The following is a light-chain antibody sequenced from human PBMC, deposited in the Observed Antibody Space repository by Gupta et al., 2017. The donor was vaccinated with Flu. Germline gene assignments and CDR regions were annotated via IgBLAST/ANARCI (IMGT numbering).Light chain of an antibody. CDR3: QRFEPDPVT. V-gene: IGKV1-9*01. J-gene: IGKJ4*01. CDR1: QAISHS. Sequence: QLTQSLSFLSASVGDRVTITCRASQAISHSLAWYQQKAGEGPKLLIYAVSTLHTAVPSRFSGSGSGTECTLTISSLQPEDFGIYYCQRFEPDPVTFGAGTKV. CDR2: AVS.